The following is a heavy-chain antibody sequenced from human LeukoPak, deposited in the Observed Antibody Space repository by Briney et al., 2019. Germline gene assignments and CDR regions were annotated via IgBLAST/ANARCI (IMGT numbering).Heavy chain of an antibody. CDR3: ARDVRSSSNTPIEADY. Sequence: GGSLRLSCAASGFSFSSYGMNWVRQAPGKGLEWVSYISSGSGSIYYADSVKGRFTISRDNVKNSLYLQMNSLRDEDTAVYYCARDVRSSSNTPIEADYWGQGTLVTVSS. CDR1: GFSFSSYG. D-gene: IGHD5-18*01. V-gene: IGHV3-48*02. CDR2: ISSGSGSI. J-gene: IGHJ4*02.